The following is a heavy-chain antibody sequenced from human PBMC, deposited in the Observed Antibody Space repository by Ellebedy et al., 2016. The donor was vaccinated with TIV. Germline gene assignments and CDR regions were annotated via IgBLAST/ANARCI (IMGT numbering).Heavy chain of an antibody. CDR2: FDPEDGET. V-gene: IGHV1-24*01. CDR1: GYTLTELS. Sequence: ASVKVSXXVSGYTLTELSMHWVRQAPGKGLEWMGGFDPEDGETIYAQKFQGRVTMTEDTSTDTAYMELSSLRSEDTAVYYCATGHYCSSTSCYALYGMDVWGQGTTVTVSS. D-gene: IGHD2-2*01. J-gene: IGHJ6*02. CDR3: ATGHYCSSTSCYALYGMDV.